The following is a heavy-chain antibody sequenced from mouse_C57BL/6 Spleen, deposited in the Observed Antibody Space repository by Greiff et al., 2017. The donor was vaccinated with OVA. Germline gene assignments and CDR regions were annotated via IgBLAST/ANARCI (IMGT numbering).Heavy chain of an antibody. CDR3: ARDRYYGTPYYAMDY. CDR1: GFTFSSYA. D-gene: IGHD1-1*01. CDR2: ISDGGSYT. V-gene: IGHV5-4*01. J-gene: IGHJ4*01. Sequence: EVQGVESGGGLVKPGGSLKLSCAASGFTFSSYAMSWVRQTPEKRLEWVATISDGGSYTYYPDNVKGRFTISRDNAKNNLYLQRSHLKSEDTAMYYCARDRYYGTPYYAMDYWGQGTSVTVSS.